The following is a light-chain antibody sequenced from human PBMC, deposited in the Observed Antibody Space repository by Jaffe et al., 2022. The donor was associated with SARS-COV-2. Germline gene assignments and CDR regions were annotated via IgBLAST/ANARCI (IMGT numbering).Light chain of an antibody. V-gene: IGLV2-8*01. CDR2: EVT. CDR1: SSDVGTSNY. J-gene: IGLJ1*01. CDR3: GSYAGNSNYV. Sequence: QSALTQPPSASGSPGQSVTISCAGASSDVGTSNYVSWYQQRPGKAPEVIIYEVTKRPSGVPDRFSGSKSGNTASLTVSGLQAEDEADYYCGSYAGNSNYVFGTGTKVTVL.